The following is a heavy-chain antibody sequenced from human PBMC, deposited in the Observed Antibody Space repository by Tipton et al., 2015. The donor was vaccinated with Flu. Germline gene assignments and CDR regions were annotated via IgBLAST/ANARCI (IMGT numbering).Heavy chain of an antibody. V-gene: IGHV4-59*02. CDR2: ISYSGNT. CDR1: GGSVNSYF. Sequence: TLSLTCTVSGGSVNSYFWSWIRQPPGKGLDWIGGISYSGNTYYNPSLKSRVVMSVDTSKNEFSLRRSSVTAADTAVYYCARETAPSLTRRTRVDYFAFDIWGQGTLVNVSS. D-gene: IGHD1/OR15-1a*01. J-gene: IGHJ3*02. CDR3: ARETAPSLTRRTRVDYFAFDI.